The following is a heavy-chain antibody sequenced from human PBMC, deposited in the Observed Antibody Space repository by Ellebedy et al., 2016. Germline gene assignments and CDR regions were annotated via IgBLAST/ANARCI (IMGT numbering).Heavy chain of an antibody. CDR1: GFTFSSYA. CDR3: ASALGSGWPLYYYGMDV. J-gene: IGHJ6*02. Sequence: GESLKISXAASGFTFSSYAMHWVRQAPGKGLEWVAVISYDGSNKYYADSVKGRFTISRDNSKNTLYLQMNSLRAEDTAVYYCASALGSGWPLYYYGMDVWGQGTTVTVSS. D-gene: IGHD6-19*01. CDR2: ISYDGSNK. V-gene: IGHV3-30-3*01.